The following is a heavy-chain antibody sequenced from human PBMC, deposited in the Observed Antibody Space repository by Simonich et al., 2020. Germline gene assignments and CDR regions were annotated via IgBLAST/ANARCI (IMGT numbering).Heavy chain of an antibody. J-gene: IGHJ4*02. Sequence: QVQLQESGPGLVKPSETLSLTCTVSGGSISSYYWSWIRQPPRKGLEWIGYIYYSGSTNYNPSLKSRVTISVDTSKNQFSLKLSSVTDADTAVYYCARLPDYWGQGTLVTVSS. CDR3: ARLPDY. CDR1: GGSISSYY. V-gene: IGHV4-59*08. CDR2: IYYSGST.